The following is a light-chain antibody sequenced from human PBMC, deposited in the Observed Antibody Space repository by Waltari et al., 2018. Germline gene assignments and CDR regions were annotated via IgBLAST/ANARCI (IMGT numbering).Light chain of an antibody. Sequence: TCRASQDISNYLAWFQQKPVKPPKSLIYAASTLQSGVPSKFSGSGSGTDFTLTISSLQPEDFATYYCQQYDSYPFSFGPGTKVDIK. J-gene: IGKJ3*01. V-gene: IGKV1-16*02. CDR2: AAS. CDR1: QDISNY. CDR3: QQYDSYPFS.